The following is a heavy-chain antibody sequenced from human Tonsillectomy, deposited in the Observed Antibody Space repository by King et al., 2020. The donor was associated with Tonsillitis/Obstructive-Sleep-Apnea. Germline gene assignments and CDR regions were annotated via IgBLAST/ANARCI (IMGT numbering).Heavy chain of an antibody. CDR1: GYTFTSYY. CDR2: INPSGGST. CDR3: ARTPGGIFGVDTFDY. Sequence: QLVQSGAEVKKPVASVKVSCKASGYTFTSYYISWVRQAPGQGLEWMGIINPSGGSTRYAQKFQGRDTLARDTSTSTVYMELRSLRSEDTAVYYCARTPGGIFGVDTFDYWGQGTLVTVSS. J-gene: IGHJ4*02. D-gene: IGHD3-3*01. V-gene: IGHV1-46*01.